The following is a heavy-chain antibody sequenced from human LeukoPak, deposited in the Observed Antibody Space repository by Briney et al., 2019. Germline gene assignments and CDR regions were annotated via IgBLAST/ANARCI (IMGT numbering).Heavy chain of an antibody. CDR1: RFTFTTYA. J-gene: IGHJ6*03. V-gene: IGHV3-23*01. D-gene: IGHD4-23*01. CDR2: ISGSGGST. CDR3: AKAVGDTSHLSSGNPNYYYYYMDV. Sequence: GGSLRLSCAASRFTFTTYAMSWVRQAPGKGLEWVSTISGSGGSTYYADSVKGRFTISRDNSKNTLYLQMNSLRAEDTAVYYCAKAVGDTSHLSSGNPNYYYYYMDVWGKGTTVTVSS.